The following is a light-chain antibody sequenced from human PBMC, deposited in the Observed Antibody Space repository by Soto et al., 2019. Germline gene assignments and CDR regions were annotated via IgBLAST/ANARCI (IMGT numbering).Light chain of an antibody. CDR2: DVS. CDR3: SSYTSSSTRV. CDR1: SSDVGDYNY. Sequence: QSVLTQPASVSGSPGQSITISCTGTSSDVGDYNYVSWYQQHPGKAPKLVIFDVSDRPSGVSNRFSGSKSGNTASLTISGLQAEDEADYYCSSYTSSSTRVFGTGTKLTV. J-gene: IGLJ1*01. V-gene: IGLV2-14*01.